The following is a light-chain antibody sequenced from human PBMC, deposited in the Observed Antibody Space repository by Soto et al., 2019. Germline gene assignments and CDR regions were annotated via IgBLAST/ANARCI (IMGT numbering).Light chain of an antibody. V-gene: IGKV3-20*01. Sequence: VLTQSPGTLSLSPGERATFSCRASQSVANNYLAWYQQRPGQTPRLLIYGASRRATGIPDRFSGSGAGTDFTLTISRLEPEDFAVSHCQQYDVSASPLVTFGGGTKVEIK. CDR1: QSVANNY. CDR2: GAS. CDR3: QQYDVSASPLVT. J-gene: IGKJ4*01.